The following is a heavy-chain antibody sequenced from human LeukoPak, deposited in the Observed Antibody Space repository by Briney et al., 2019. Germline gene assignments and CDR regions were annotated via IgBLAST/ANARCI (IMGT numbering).Heavy chain of an antibody. V-gene: IGHV3-30*18. J-gene: IGHJ4*02. Sequence: GGSLRLSCAASGFTFSSYGMHWVRQAPGKGLEWVAVISYDGSNKYHADSVKGRFTISRDNSKNTLYLQMNSLRAEDTAVYYCAKDTGTAFDYWGQGTLVTVSS. CDR2: ISYDGSNK. CDR1: GFTFSSYG. CDR3: AKDTGTAFDY. D-gene: IGHD1-7*01.